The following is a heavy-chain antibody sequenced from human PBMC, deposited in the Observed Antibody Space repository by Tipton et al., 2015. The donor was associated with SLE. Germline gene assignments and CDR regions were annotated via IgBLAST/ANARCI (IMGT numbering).Heavy chain of an antibody. CDR3: ARLADGNRNWFDP. V-gene: IGHV4-39*07. D-gene: IGHD6-13*01. Sequence: TLSLTCTVSGGSISSGGYYWAWIRQPPGKGLEWIGHIFHIGSAYYNPSLKSRVTISIDTSTNQFSLKVKSVTAVDTAVYYCARLADGNRNWFDPWGQGTLVTVSS. CDR1: GGSISSGGYY. CDR2: IFHIGSA. J-gene: IGHJ5*02.